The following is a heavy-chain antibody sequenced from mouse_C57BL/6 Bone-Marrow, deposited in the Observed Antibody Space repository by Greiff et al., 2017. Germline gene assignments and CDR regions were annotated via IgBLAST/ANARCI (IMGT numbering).Heavy chain of an antibody. V-gene: IGHV1-50*01. J-gene: IGHJ2*01. D-gene: IGHD1-1*01. CDR1: GYTFPRYW. CDR3: ARCYNFDY. CDR2: IASSYCYT. Sequence: QVQLKQPGAELVKPGASVKLSCKASGYTFPRYWMQWVKPRPGPGLEWVGEIASSYCYTNYNQKFKGKATLTVDTCSSTAYMQLSSLTSEDSAVYYCARCYNFDYWGQGTTLTVSS.